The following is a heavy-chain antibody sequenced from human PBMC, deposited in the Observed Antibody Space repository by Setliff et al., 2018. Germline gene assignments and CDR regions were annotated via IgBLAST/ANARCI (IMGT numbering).Heavy chain of an antibody. J-gene: IGHJ4*02. CDR2: IKQDGSEK. CDR1: GFTFSSYW. Sequence: GSLRLSCAASGFTFSSYWMSWVRQAPGKGLEWVANIKQDGSEKYYVDSVKGRFTISRDNAKNTLDLQMNSLRAEDSAMYYCTRGTFSDFWSGDYYDYWGQGTLVTVS. CDR3: TRGTFSDFWSGDYYDY. D-gene: IGHD3-3*01. V-gene: IGHV3-7*01.